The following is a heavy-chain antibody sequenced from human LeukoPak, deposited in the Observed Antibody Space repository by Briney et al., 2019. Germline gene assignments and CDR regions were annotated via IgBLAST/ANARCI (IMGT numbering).Heavy chain of an antibody. CDR3: AKDWGDYYASGSSYLDD. V-gene: IGHV3-30*18. J-gene: IGHJ4*02. Sequence: GRSLRLSCAASGFTFSRYGMQWVRQAPGKGLEWVATISHDGSNKNYGDSVKGRFTISRDNSKNTLYVQMNSLRAEDTAVYFCAKDWGDYYASGSSYLDDWGQGTLVTVSS. D-gene: IGHD3-10*01. CDR1: GFTFSRYG. CDR2: ISHDGSNK.